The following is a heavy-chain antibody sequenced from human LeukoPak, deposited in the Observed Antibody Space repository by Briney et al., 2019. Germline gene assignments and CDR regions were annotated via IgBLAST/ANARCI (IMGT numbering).Heavy chain of an antibody. J-gene: IGHJ4*02. D-gene: IGHD3-22*01. Sequence: PGGSLRLSCAASGFTFSSYGMHWVRQAPGKGLEWVAVISSDGSNKYYADSVKGRFTISRDNSKNTLYLQMNSLRPEDTAVYYCARGLAYYYDSSAYFLDYWGQGTLVTVSS. CDR2: ISSDGSNK. V-gene: IGHV3-30*19. CDR1: GFTFSSYG. CDR3: ARGLAYYYDSSAYFLDY.